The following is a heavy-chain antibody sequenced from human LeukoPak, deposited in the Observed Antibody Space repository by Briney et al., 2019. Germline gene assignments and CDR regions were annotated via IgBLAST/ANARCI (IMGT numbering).Heavy chain of an antibody. CDR3: ARDYYSGNYYVFDY. Sequence: TGRSLRLSCAASGFTFTDYAIHWVRQAPGKGLEWVAVISYDGDHKYYPDSVKGRFTISRDNSKNTVYLQMNSLRVEDTAVYFCARDYYSGNYYVFDYWGQGTLVTVSS. CDR2: ISYDGDHK. J-gene: IGHJ4*02. CDR1: GFTFTDYA. D-gene: IGHD1-26*01. V-gene: IGHV3-30-3*01.